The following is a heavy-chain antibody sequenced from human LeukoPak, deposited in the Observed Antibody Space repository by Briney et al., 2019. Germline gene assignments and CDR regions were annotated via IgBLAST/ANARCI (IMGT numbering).Heavy chain of an antibody. CDR3: ARAYFDSSPLDY. V-gene: IGHV3-30-3*01. Sequence: GGSLRLSCAASGFTFSSYAMHWVRQAPGKGLEWVAVISYDGSNKYYADSVKGRFTTSRDNVKNSVYLQMNSLRVEDTAVYYCARAYFDSSPLDYWGQGALVTVSS. J-gene: IGHJ4*02. CDR1: GFTFSSYA. D-gene: IGHD3-22*01. CDR2: ISYDGSNK.